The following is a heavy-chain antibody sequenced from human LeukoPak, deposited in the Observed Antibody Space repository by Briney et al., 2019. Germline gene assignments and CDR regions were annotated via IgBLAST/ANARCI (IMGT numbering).Heavy chain of an antibody. CDR3: AKVSDYDILTSYYHY. Sequence: GGSLRLSCAASGFTFSSYAMSWVRQAPGKGLEWVSAISGSGDSTYYADSVKGRFAISRDNSKNTLYLQMNSLRAEDTAVYYCAKVSDYDILTSYYHYWGQGTLVTVSS. V-gene: IGHV3-23*01. J-gene: IGHJ4*02. CDR1: GFTFSSYA. D-gene: IGHD3-9*01. CDR2: ISGSGDST.